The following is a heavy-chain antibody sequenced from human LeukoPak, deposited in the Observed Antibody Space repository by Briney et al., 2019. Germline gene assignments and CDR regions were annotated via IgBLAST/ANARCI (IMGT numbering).Heavy chain of an antibody. D-gene: IGHD6-13*01. V-gene: IGHV4-59*01. CDR2: IYYSGST. J-gene: IGHJ5*02. Sequence: SETLSLTCTVSGGSISRYYWSWIRQPPGKGLEWIGYIYYSGSTNYNPSLKSRVTISVDTSRNQFSLKLSSVTAADTAVYYCARVVAAAGTSWFDPWGQGTLVTVSS. CDR1: GGSISRYY. CDR3: ARVVAAAGTSWFDP.